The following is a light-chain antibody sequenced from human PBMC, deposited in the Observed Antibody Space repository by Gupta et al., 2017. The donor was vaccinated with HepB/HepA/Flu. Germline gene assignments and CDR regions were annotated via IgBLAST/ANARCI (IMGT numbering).Light chain of an antibody. CDR1: SSNIGSNT. CDR3: AAWDDSLNGYV. J-gene: IGLJ1*01. Sequence: QSVLTQTPSASGTPGQRVTISCSGSSSNIGSNTVNWYQHLPGTAPKLLIYTSNHRPSGVPDRFSGSKSGTSASLAISGLQSDDEADYYCAAWDDSLNGYVFGTGTKVSVL. CDR2: TSN. V-gene: IGLV1-44*01.